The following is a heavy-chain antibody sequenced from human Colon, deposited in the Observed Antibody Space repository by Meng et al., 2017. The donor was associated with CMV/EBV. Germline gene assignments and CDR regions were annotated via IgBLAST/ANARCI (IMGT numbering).Heavy chain of an antibody. J-gene: IGHJ2*01. V-gene: IGHV3-9*01. D-gene: IGHD3-22*01. CDR1: GFTFDDYA. CDR2: VSWNSDGV. CDR3: AKNQYYHGSSGYLYWYFGL. Sequence: GGSLRLSCAASGFTFDDYAMHWVRQAPGKGLEWVAGVSWNSDGVDYADSVKGRFTISRDNAKNSLYLQMNSLRAEDTALYYCAKNQYYHGSSGYLYWYFGLWGRGTLVTVSS.